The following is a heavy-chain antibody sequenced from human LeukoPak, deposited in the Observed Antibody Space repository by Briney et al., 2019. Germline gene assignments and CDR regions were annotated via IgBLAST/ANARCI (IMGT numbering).Heavy chain of an antibody. V-gene: IGHV1-18*01. CDR2: ISAYNGNT. D-gene: IGHD2-2*01. CDR1: GYTFTSYG. J-gene: IGHJ5*02. CDR3: ARDTAGDIVAVQGFDP. Sequence: ASVKVSCKASGYTFTSYGISWVRQAPGQGLEWMGWISAYNGNTNYAQKLQGRVTMTTDTSTSTAYMELRSLRSDDTAVYYCARDTAGDIVAVQGFDPWGQGTLVTVSS.